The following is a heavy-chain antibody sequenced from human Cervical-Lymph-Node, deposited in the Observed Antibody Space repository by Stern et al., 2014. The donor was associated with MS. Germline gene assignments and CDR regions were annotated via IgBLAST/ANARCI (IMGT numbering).Heavy chain of an antibody. CDR1: DGPISGDF. J-gene: IGHJ4*01. CDR2: VHYSGST. CDR3: ARGIGGARGYYDY. D-gene: IGHD2-21*01. V-gene: IGHV4-59*08. Sequence: VQLEESGPGLVKPSETLSLTCTVSDGPISGDFWNWIRQFPGKGLEWIGYVHYSGSTKYNPSLKSRVTISIDTSVSQFSLNLSSVTTADTAVYYCARGIGGARGYYDYWGHGALVTAAS.